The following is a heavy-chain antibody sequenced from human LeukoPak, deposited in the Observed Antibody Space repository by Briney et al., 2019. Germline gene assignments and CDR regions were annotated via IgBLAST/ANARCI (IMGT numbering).Heavy chain of an antibody. D-gene: IGHD3-22*01. CDR3: AREGYDSSGYYNGGVFDY. Sequence: SETLSLTCSVSCGSLSRYYWSWIRQPPGKGLEWIGYIYYSGSTNYNPSLKSRVTISVDTSKNQFSLKLSSVTASDTAVHYCAREGYDSSGYYNGGVFDYWGQGTLVTVS. J-gene: IGHJ4*02. V-gene: IGHV4-59*12. CDR2: IYYSGST. CDR1: CGSLSRYY.